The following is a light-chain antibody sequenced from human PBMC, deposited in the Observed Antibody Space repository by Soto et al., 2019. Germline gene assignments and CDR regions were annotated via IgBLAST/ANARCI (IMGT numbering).Light chain of an antibody. CDR1: QSVSNY. CDR2: DAS. J-gene: IGKJ1*01. CDR3: HQRANWPWT. V-gene: IGKV3-11*01. Sequence: ETVLTQSPATLSLSPGERATLSCRASQSVSNYLAWYQHKPGQAPRLLIYDASNRATGVPASFSGSGSGTNFTLTINSLEPGDFAVYFCHQRANWPWTFGQGTKVEIK.